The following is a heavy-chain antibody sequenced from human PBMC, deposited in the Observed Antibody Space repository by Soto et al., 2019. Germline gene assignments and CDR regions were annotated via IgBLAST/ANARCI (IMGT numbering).Heavy chain of an antibody. CDR3: ARLYGSGQWNWFDP. CDR1: GYSFISNW. J-gene: IGHJ5*02. Sequence: EVQLVQSGAEVKKPGESLKISCKGSGYSFISNWIGWVRQMPGRGLEWMGIIYPHDSDTRYSPSFQGQVTISADKSISTAYLQWSSLKASDSALYYCARLYGSGQWNWFDPWGQGTLVTVSS. D-gene: IGHD3-10*01. V-gene: IGHV5-51*01. CDR2: IYPHDSDT.